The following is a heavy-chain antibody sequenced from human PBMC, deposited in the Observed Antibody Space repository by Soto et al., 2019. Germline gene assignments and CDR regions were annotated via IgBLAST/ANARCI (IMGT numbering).Heavy chain of an antibody. CDR3: AREGGGYCSGGSCQVDY. V-gene: IGHV4-39*02. Sequence: PSETLSLTCTVSGDSINSRGYYWAWIRQPPGKGQEWIGSMYYSGSTDYNPSLKSRVTISVDTSRIHFSLKLSSVTAADTAVYYCAREGGGYCSGGSCQVDYWGQGTLVTVSS. J-gene: IGHJ4*02. CDR2: MYYSGST. CDR1: GDSINSRGYY. D-gene: IGHD2-15*01.